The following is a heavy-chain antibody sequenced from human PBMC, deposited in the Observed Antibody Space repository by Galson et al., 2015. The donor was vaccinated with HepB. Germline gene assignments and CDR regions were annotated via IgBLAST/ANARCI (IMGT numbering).Heavy chain of an antibody. V-gene: IGHV3-30*18. CDR2: ISYDGSNK. CDR3: AKGNGYYYYYYMDV. J-gene: IGHJ6*03. Sequence: SLRLSCAASGFTFSSSCTPSLCQAPGKGLEWVAVISYDGSNKYYADSVKGRFTISRDNSKNTLYLQMNSLRAEDKAVYYCAKGNGYYYYYYMDVWGKGTTVAFTS. D-gene: IGHD1-1*01. CDR1: GFTFSSSC.